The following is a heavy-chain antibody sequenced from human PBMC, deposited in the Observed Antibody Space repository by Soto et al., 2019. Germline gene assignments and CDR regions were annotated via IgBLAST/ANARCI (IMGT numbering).Heavy chain of an antibody. CDR3: ASDGPDRQTPITFNWFDP. CDR1: GGTFSSYA. D-gene: IGHD3-16*01. CDR2: IIPIFGTA. V-gene: IGHV1-69*06. J-gene: IGHJ5*02. Sequence: SVQVSCKASGGTFSSYAISWVRQAPGQGLEWMGGIIPIFGTANYAQKFQGRVTITADKSTSTAYMELSSLRSEDTAVYYCASDGPDRQTPITFNWFDPWGQGTRVTVSA.